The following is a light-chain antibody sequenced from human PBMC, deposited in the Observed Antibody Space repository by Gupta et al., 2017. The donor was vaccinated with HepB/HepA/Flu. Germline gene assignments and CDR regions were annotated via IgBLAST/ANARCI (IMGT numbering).Light chain of an antibody. CDR1: QGIFSY. CDR2: AAS. J-gene: IGKJ5*01. Sequence: QLPQSPSFLSASVGDRVTISCQASQGIFSYLAWYQKKPGKAPKLLIDAASTLQSGVPSWGGGRGSGKVFVPTSSSLQPEDCATYSGQQINWDPRTFGQGTRLEIK. V-gene: IGKV1-9*01. CDR3: QQINWDPRT.